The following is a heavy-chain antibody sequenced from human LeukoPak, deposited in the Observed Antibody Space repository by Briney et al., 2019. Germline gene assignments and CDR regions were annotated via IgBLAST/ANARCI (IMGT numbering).Heavy chain of an antibody. V-gene: IGHV4-59*01. CDR3: ARDYGGKFDY. CDR2: ISYSGNT. D-gene: IGHD4-23*01. CDR1: RGSISSFY. Sequence: PSETLSLTCTVARGSISSFYWSWIGQPPGKGLKWIGYISYSGNTKYNPSLKSRVTISVDTSKNQFSLKLSCVTAADTAVYYCARDYGGKFDYWGQGTLVTVSS. J-gene: IGHJ4*02.